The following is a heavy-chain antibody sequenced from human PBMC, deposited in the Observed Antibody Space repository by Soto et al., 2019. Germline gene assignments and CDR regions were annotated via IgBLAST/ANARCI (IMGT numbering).Heavy chain of an antibody. CDR2: IIPNFGTA. CDR3: AREFRYYYDSSGYYLDY. Sequence: QVQLVQSGAEVKKPGSSVKVSCKASGGTFSSYAISWVRQAPGQGLEWMGGIIPNFGTANYAQKFQGRVTITADKSTSTAYMELSSLRSEDTAVYYCAREFRYYYDSSGYYLDYWGQGTLVTVSS. V-gene: IGHV1-69*06. CDR1: GGTFSSYA. D-gene: IGHD3-22*01. J-gene: IGHJ4*02.